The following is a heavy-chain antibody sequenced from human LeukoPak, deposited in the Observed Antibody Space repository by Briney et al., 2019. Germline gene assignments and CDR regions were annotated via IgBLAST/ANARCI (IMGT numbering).Heavy chain of an antibody. CDR3: AKDIWSRPVGPFDY. J-gene: IGHJ4*02. D-gene: IGHD1-26*01. CDR2: ISWNSGSI. CDR1: GFTFDDYA. Sequence: PGRSLRLSCAASGFTFDDYAVHWVRQAPGKGLEWVSGISWNSGSIGYADSVKGRFTISRDNAKNSLYLQMNSLRAEDTALYYCAKDIWSRPVGPFDYWGQGTLVTVSS. V-gene: IGHV3-9*01.